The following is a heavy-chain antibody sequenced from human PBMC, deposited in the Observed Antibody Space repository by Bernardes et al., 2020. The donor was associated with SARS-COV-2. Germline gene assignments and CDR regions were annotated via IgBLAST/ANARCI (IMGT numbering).Heavy chain of an antibody. Sequence: ASVKVSCKTSGYTFTDFYLHWVRQAPGQGLEWMGWNNPKSGGTVYAEKFEGRVTMTRDTSITTAYVELSGLRSDDAAVYYCASGRRLNTGGYYYYMDVWGKGTTVTVSS. CDR3: ASGRRLNTGGYYYYMDV. CDR1: GYTFTDFY. CDR2: NNPKSGGT. J-gene: IGHJ6*03. V-gene: IGHV1-2*02. D-gene: IGHD3-10*01.